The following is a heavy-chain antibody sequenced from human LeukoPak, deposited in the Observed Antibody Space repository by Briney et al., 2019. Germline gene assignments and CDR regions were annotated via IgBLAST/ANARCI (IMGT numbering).Heavy chain of an antibody. V-gene: IGHV3-20*04. CDR1: GFTFDDYG. Sequence: GGSLRLSCAASGFTFDDYGMSWVRQAPGKGLEWVSGINWNGGSTGYADSVKGRFTISRDNARNSLYLQMNSLRAEDTAVYYCARSATIHRDLDYWGQGTLVTVSS. D-gene: IGHD5-12*01. CDR2: INWNGGST. CDR3: ARSATIHRDLDY. J-gene: IGHJ4*02.